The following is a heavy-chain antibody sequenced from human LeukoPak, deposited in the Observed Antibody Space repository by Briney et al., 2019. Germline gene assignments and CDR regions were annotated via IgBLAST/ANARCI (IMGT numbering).Heavy chain of an antibody. V-gene: IGHV3-30*02. Sequence: GGSLRLSCAASGFIFDHYSMYWVRQAPGKGLEWVSFTRYDGRDKYYADSVKGRFTISRDNAKNSLYLQMNSLRAEDTAVYYCARDRSNGWLSPLGSLYFDYWGQGTLVTVSS. CDR2: TRYDGRDK. CDR1: GFIFDHYS. J-gene: IGHJ4*02. CDR3: ARDRSNGWLSPLGSLYFDY. D-gene: IGHD3-22*01.